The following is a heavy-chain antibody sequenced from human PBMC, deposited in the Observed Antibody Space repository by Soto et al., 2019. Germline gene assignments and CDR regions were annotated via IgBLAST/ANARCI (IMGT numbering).Heavy chain of an antibody. J-gene: IGHJ3*02. CDR3: ARPMGGGYYETAFDI. CDR2: IWYDGSNK. V-gene: IGHV3-33*01. Sequence: GGSLRLSCAASGSTFSSYGMHWVRQAPGKGLEWVAVIWYDGSNKYYADSVKGRFTISRDNSKNTLYLQMNSLRAEDTAVYYCARPMGGGYYETAFDIWGQGTMVTVSS. CDR1: GSTFSSYG. D-gene: IGHD1-26*01.